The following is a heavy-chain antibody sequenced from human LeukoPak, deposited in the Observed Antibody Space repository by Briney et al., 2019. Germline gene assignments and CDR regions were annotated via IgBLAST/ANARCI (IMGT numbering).Heavy chain of an antibody. D-gene: IGHD2-2*03. V-gene: IGHV4-34*01. CDR1: GGSFSGYY. J-gene: IGHJ5*02. CDR2: INHSGST. CDR3: ARGRPGYCSSTSCRNWFDP. Sequence: SSETLPLTCAVYGGSFSGYYWSWIRQPPGKGLEWIGEINHSGSTNYNPSLKSRVTISVDTSKNQFSLKLSSVTAADTAVYYCARGRPGYCSSTSCRNWFDPWGQGTLVTVSS.